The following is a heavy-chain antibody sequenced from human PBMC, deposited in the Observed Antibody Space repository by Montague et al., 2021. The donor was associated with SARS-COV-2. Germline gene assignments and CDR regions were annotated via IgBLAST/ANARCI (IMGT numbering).Heavy chain of an antibody. CDR1: GGSLSGYY. CDR3: ASGIYPSGSYYNRYYYGLNI. Sequence: SETLSLTCAVYGGSLSGYYWSWIRQPPAKGLEWIGEINHSANTKYNPSLKSPVTISIDTSKNQFSLKMTSVTAADTATYYCASGIYPSGSYYNRYYYGLNIWGQGTLVTVSS. V-gene: IGHV4-34*01. CDR2: INHSANT. D-gene: IGHD3-10*01. J-gene: IGHJ4*02.